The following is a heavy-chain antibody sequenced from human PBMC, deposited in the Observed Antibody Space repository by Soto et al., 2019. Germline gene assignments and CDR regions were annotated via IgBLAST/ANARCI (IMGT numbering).Heavy chain of an antibody. CDR1: GFTFSSYA. CDR2: ISGTGGST. D-gene: IGHD6-19*01. J-gene: IGHJ2*01. Sequence: GGSLRLSCAASGFTFSSYAMSWVRQAPGKGLEWVSAISGTGGSTFYADSVKGRFTISRDNSKNTLSLQMNSLRAEDTAVYYCAKRTSGWPWDFDLWGRGTLVTVSS. CDR3: AKRTSGWPWDFDL. V-gene: IGHV3-23*01.